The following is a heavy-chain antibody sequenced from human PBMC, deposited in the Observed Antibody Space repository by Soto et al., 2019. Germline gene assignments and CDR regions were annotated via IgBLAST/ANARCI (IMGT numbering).Heavy chain of an antibody. CDR2: ISSSGSTI. V-gene: IGHV3-11*01. Sequence: QVQLVESGGGLVKPGGSLRLSCAASGFTFSDYYMTWIRQAPGKGLEWVSYISSSGSTIYYADSVKGRFTISRDNAKNALYLPMTSLRADDTAVYYCARDGTPPRYGDDYLDYGGQGTLVTVPS. D-gene: IGHD4-17*01. J-gene: IGHJ4*02. CDR1: GFTFSDYY. CDR3: ARDGTPPRYGDDYLDY.